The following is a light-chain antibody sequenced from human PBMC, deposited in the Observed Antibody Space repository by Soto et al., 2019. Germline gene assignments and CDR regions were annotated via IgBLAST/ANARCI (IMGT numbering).Light chain of an antibody. V-gene: IGKV4-1*01. Sequence: IVMTDSPYSLVLILXEPDTISYKXXXXILYRSDNKNYLAWYQQKAGQPPKLLISWASTRESGVPDRFSGSGSGTDFTLTISSLQAEDVAVYYCYQYYTTPHFGQGTRLEIK. CDR1: XXILYRSDNKNY. J-gene: IGKJ5*01. CDR3: YQYYTTPH. CDR2: WAS.